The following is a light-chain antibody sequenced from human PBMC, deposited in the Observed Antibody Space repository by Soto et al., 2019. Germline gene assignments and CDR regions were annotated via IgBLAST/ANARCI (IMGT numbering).Light chain of an antibody. CDR2: KAS. CDR3: QQASSFPFT. V-gene: IGKV1-12*01. Sequence: DIQMTQSPSSVSASVGDRVTITCRASQVISSWLVWYQQKPGKAPKLLIYKASTLQSGVPSRFSGSASGTEFTLTISSLQPEDCATYYCQQASSFPFTFGGGTQVEIK. CDR1: QVISSW. J-gene: IGKJ4*01.